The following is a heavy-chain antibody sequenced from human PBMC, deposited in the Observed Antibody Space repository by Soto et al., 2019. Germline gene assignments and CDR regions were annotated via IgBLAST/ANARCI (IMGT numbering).Heavy chain of an antibody. D-gene: IGHD5-12*01. CDR2: ISWVGGSI. V-gene: IGHV3-9*01. CDR3: AKDHDEDFGYDLDYFNY. Sequence: EVQLVESGGDLVQPGRSLRLSCSASGFTFNNYAMHWVRQAPGKGLEWVSGISWVGGSIGYADSVKGRFTISRDNAKNSLYLEMISLRSEYTALYYCAKDHDEDFGYDLDYFNYWGQGTLVTVSS. J-gene: IGHJ4*02. CDR1: GFTFNNYA.